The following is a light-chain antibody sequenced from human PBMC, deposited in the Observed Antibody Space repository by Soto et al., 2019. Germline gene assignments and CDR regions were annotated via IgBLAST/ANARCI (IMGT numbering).Light chain of an antibody. CDR3: QQYGSSPIT. J-gene: IGKJ5*01. V-gene: IGKV3-20*01. Sequence: EIVLTQSPGTLSLSPEERATLSCRASQSVSSNYLAWYQQKPGQAPRVLIYDASSRATGIPDRFSGSGAATDFTLTISRLEPGDFAVYYCQQYGSSPITFGQGTRLEIK. CDR2: DAS. CDR1: QSVSSNY.